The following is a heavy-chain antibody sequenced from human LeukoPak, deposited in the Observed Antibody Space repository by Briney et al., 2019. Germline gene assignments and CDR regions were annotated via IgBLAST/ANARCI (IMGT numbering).Heavy chain of an antibody. CDR3: ARLNVYY. Sequence: SETEGLMRTVSGGSISTYYWSWIRQPPGKGLEWIGYINYSGSTNYNPSLKSRVTISVDTSKNQFFLRLSSVTAADTAVYYCARLNVYYWGQGTLVTVSS. CDR2: INYSGST. V-gene: IGHV4-59*08. J-gene: IGHJ4*02. D-gene: IGHD3-10*02. CDR1: GGSISTYY.